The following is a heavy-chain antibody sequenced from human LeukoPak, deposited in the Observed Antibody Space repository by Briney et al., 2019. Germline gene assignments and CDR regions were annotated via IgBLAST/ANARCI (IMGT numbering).Heavy chain of an antibody. V-gene: IGHV6-1*01. D-gene: IGHD1-7*01. CDR1: GDSVSSKSAA. J-gene: IGHJ3*02. CDR2: TYYRSKWYN. Sequence: QTLSLTCAISGDSVSSKSAAWNWLRQSPSRGLEWLGRTYYRSKWYNEYAVSVKSRITINPDTSKHQFSLQLNSVTPEDTAVYYCAREVTGTCAFDIWGQGTMVTVSS. CDR3: AREVTGTCAFDI.